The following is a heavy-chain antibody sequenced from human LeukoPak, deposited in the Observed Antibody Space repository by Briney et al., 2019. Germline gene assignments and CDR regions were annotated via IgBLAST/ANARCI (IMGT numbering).Heavy chain of an antibody. J-gene: IGHJ3*02. D-gene: IGHD1-26*01. Sequence: GGSLRLSCAASGFTFSTYSMNWVRQAPGKGLEWVSSISGSSSYIYYADSVKGRFTVSRDNAKNSLYLQMNSLRAEDTAVYYCARGEWELPRGAFDIWGQGTMVTVSS. CDR1: GFTFSTYS. V-gene: IGHV3-21*01. CDR3: ARGEWELPRGAFDI. CDR2: ISGSSSYI.